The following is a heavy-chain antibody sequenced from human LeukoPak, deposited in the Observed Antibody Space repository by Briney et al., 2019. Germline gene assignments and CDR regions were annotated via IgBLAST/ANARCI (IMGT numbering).Heavy chain of an antibody. D-gene: IGHD1-26*01. V-gene: IGHV3-48*03. J-gene: IGHJ3*02. CDR2: ISSSGTVI. CDR1: GFTFSNYE. CDR3: ARDGELHEWIYDAFDI. Sequence: GGSLRLSCAASGFTFSNYEMNWVRQAPGKGLEWVSYISSSGTVIYYADSVKGRFTISRDNAKNSLYLQMNSLRAEDTAVYYCARDGELHEWIYDAFDIWSQGTMVTVSS.